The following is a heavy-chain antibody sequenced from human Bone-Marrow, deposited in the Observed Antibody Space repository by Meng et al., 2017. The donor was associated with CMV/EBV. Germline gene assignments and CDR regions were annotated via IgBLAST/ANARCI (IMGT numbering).Heavy chain of an antibody. D-gene: IGHD2-2*01. CDR2: ISSSSSTI. Sequence: GGSLRLSCAASGFTFSSYAMHWVRQAPGKGLEWVSYISSSSSTIYYADSVKGRFTISRDNAKNSLYLQMNSLRAEDTAVYYCARDSSSTGVYWGQGTLVTVSS. CDR3: ARDSSSTGVY. CDR1: GFTFSSYA. J-gene: IGHJ4*02. V-gene: IGHV3-48*04.